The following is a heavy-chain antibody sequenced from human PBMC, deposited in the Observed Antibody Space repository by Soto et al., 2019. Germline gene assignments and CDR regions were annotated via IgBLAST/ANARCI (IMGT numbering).Heavy chain of an antibody. CDR3: ARDTVVVPAARGPLGSNWFDP. CDR1: GGSISSGGYY. Sequence: SETLSLTCTVSGGSISSGGYYWSWIRQHPGKGLEWIGYIYYSGSTYYNPSLKSRVTISVDTSKNQFSRKLSSVTAADTAVYYCARDTVVVPAARGPLGSNWFDPWGQGTLVTVSS. J-gene: IGHJ5*02. D-gene: IGHD2-2*01. CDR2: IYYSGST. V-gene: IGHV4-31*03.